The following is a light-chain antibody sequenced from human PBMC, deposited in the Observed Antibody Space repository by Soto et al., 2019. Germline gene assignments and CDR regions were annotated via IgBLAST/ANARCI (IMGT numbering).Light chain of an antibody. CDR2: AAS. J-gene: IGKJ5*01. CDR3: QQFKSYPIT. CDR1: QSIRTY. Sequence: DIQMTQSTSSLSASVGDRVTITCRASQSIRTYLNWYQQERGKAPKLLIYAASSLQSGVPSRFSGSGSGTDFTLTISSLQPEDFGTYYCQQFKSYPITFGQGTRLEI. V-gene: IGKV1-17*01.